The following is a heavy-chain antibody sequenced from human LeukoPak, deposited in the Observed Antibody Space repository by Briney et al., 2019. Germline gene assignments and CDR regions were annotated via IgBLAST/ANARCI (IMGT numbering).Heavy chain of an antibody. J-gene: IGHJ4*02. CDR3: ARRALTIFGVAQHFDY. CDR2: INHSGST. Sequence: PSETLSLTCAVYGGSFSGYYWSWIRQPPGKGLEWIGEINHSGSTNYNPSLKSRVTISVDTSKNQFSLKLSSVTAADTAVYYCARRALTIFGVAQHFDYWGQGTLVTVSS. D-gene: IGHD3-3*01. V-gene: IGHV4-34*01. CDR1: GGSFSGYY.